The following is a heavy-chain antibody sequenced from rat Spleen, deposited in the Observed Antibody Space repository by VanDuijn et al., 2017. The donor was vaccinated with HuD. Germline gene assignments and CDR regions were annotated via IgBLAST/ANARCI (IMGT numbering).Heavy chain of an antibody. CDR1: GFIFSDYN. J-gene: IGHJ2*01. V-gene: IGHV5-7*01. D-gene: IGHD1-4*01. CDR3: ARRHFGYTDYFDY. CDR2: FSYDGGNT. Sequence: EVQLVESGGGLVQPGRSLKLSCAASGFIFSDYNMAWVRQAPKKGLEWVATFSYDGGNTYYRDSVKGRFTISRDNAKSSLYLQMDSLRSEDTATYYCARRHFGYTDYFDYWGQGVMVTVSS.